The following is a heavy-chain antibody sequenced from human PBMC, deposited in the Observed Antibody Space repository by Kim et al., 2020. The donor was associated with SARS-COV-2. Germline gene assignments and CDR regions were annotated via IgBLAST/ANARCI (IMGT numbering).Heavy chain of an antibody. CDR2: INSDGSST. CDR1: GFTFSSYW. CDR3: ARAGIVVVVDAGMDV. J-gene: IGHJ6*02. Sequence: GGSLRLSCAASGFTFSSYWMHWVRQAPGKGLVWVSRINSDGSSTSYADSVKGRFTISRDNAKNTLYLQMNSLRAEDTAVYYCARAGIVVVVDAGMDVWGQGTTVTVSS. D-gene: IGHD2-15*01. V-gene: IGHV3-74*01.